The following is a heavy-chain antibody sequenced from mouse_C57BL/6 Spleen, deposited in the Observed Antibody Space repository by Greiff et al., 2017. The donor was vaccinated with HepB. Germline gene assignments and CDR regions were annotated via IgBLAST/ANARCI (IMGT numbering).Heavy chain of an antibody. J-gene: IGHJ1*03. CDR3: ARVGAYYSNYVWYFDV. D-gene: IGHD2-5*01. Sequence: VQLQQPGAELVKPGASVKMSCKASGYTFTSYWITWVKQRPGQGLEWIGDIYPGSGSTNYNEKFKSKATLTVDTSSSTAYMQLSSLTSEDSAVYYCARVGAYYSNYVWYFDVWGTGTTVTVSS. V-gene: IGHV1-55*01. CDR1: GYTFTSYW. CDR2: IYPGSGST.